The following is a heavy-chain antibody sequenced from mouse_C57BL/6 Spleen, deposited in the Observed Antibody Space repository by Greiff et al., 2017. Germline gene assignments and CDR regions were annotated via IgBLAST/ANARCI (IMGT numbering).Heavy chain of an antibody. Sequence: VKLMESGAELVRPGASVKLSCKASGYTFTDYYINWVKQRPGQGLEWIARIYPGSGNTYYNEKFKGKATLTAEKSSSTAYMQLSSLTSEDSAVYFCAREDYYGSWFAYWGQGTLVTVSA. D-gene: IGHD1-1*01. J-gene: IGHJ3*01. V-gene: IGHV1-76*01. CDR2: IYPGSGNT. CDR3: AREDYYGSWFAY. CDR1: GYTFTDYY.